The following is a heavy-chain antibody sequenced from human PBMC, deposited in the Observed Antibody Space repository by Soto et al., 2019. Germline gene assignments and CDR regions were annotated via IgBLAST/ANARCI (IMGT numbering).Heavy chain of an antibody. D-gene: IGHD3-22*01. CDR1: GYTFTSYA. CDR2: INAGNGNT. CDR3: ATMGPYYGNSDY. V-gene: IGHV1-3*01. J-gene: IGHJ4*02. Sequence: ASVKVSCKASGYTFTSYAMHWVRQAPGQRLEWMGWINAGNGNTKYSQKFQGRVTITRDTSASTAYMELSSLGSEDTAVYSCATMGPYYGNSDYWGQGTLVTVSS.